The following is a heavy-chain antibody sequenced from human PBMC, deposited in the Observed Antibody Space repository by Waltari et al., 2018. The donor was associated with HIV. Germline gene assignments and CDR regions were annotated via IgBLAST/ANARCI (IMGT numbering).Heavy chain of an antibody. J-gene: IGHJ4*02. V-gene: IGHV3-33*08. CDR3: ARLTREGYNGGFDY. Sequence: QVQLVESGGGVVQPGRSLRLPCAASGFDCSTFGMHWVRQAPGKGLEWVGVIWFDSSNKYYGDSVKGRFTISRDNSKKTVYLQMNSLRGEDTAVYYCARLTREGYNGGFDYWGQGTLVTVSS. CDR1: GFDCSTFG. D-gene: IGHD1-1*01. CDR2: IWFDSSNK.